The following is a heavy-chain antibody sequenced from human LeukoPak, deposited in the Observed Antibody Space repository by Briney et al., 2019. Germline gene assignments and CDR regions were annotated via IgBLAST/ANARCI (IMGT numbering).Heavy chain of an antibody. J-gene: IGHJ4*02. Sequence: ASVKVSCKASGYTFTGYYMHWVRQAPGQGLEWMGWINPNSGGTNYAQKFQGRVTMTRDTSISTAYMELSRLRSDDTAVYYCARSTPGYSSGWYAALDYWGQGTLVTVSS. CDR2: INPNSGGT. CDR1: GYTFTGYY. V-gene: IGHV1-2*02. CDR3: ARSTPGYSSGWYAALDY. D-gene: IGHD6-19*01.